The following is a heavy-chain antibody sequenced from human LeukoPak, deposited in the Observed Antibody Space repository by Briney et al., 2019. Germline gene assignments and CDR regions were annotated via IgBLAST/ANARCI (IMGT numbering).Heavy chain of an antibody. V-gene: IGHV1-18*01. CDR3: ARVALYYYDSSGYYGFDP. CDR2: ISAYNGNT. CDR1: GYTFTSYG. J-gene: IGHJ5*02. D-gene: IGHD3-22*01. Sequence: ASVKVSCKASGYTFTSYGISWVRQAPGQGLEWMGWISAYNGNTNYAQKLQGRVTMTTDTSTSTAYMELRSLRSDDTAVYYCARVALYYYDSSGYYGFDPWGQGTLVTVSS.